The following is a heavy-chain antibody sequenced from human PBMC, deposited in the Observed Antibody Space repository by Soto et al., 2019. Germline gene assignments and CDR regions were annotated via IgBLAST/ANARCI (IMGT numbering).Heavy chain of an antibody. CDR3: ARIRSAYDFWSGSVPLDY. CDR1: GYTFTSYY. V-gene: IGHV1-46*03. Sequence: GASVKVSCKASGYTFTSYYMHWVRQAPGQGLEWMGIINPSGGSTSYAQKFQGRVTMTRDTSTSTVYMELSSLRSEDTAVYYCARIRSAYDFWSGSVPLDYWGQGTLVTVSS. D-gene: IGHD3-3*01. J-gene: IGHJ4*02. CDR2: INPSGGST.